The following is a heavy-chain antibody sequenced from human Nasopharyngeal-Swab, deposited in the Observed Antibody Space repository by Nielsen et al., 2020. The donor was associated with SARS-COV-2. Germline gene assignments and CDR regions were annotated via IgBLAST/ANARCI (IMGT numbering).Heavy chain of an antibody. Sequence: GVLKISCAASGFTFSSYWMSWVRQAPGKGLEWVANIKQDGSEKYYVDSVKGRFTISRDNAKNSLYLQMNSLRAEDAAVYYCARDLDYYDSSGYDYWGQGTLVTVSS. J-gene: IGHJ4*02. D-gene: IGHD3-22*01. CDR1: GFTFSSYW. CDR2: IKQDGSEK. V-gene: IGHV3-7*01. CDR3: ARDLDYYDSSGYDY.